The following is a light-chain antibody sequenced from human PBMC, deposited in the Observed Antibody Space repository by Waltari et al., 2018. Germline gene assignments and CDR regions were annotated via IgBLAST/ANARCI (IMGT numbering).Light chain of an antibody. Sequence: QSALTQPASVSGSPGQSISISCTGTSSDVGYYNYVSCYHHPPRQAPKLLIYDVTKRPSGVSNRLTGSKSGNTASLTISGLQAEDEADYYCISYTTRRLWVFGGGTQLTVL. J-gene: IGLJ3*02. V-gene: IGLV2-14*03. CDR1: SSDVGYYNY. CDR2: DVT. CDR3: ISYTTRRLWV.